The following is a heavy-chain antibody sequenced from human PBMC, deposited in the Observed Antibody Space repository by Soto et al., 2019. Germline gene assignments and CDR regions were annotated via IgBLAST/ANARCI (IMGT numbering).Heavy chain of an antibody. V-gene: IGHV4-34*01. D-gene: IGHD3-3*01. CDR1: GGSFSCYY. J-gene: IGHJ4*02. CDR3: ARTSIFGGGYYFDY. Sequence: ETLALTCAVYGGSFSCYYWSWIGQPAGKVLELIGGINHSGNINYNPSLKSRVTISVDTSKNQFSLNLSSVTAAGTAVYYCARTSIFGGGYYFDYWGQGTMVTVSS. CDR2: INHSGNI.